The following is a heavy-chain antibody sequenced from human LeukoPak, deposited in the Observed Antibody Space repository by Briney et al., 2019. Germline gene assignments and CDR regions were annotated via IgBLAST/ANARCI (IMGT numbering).Heavy chain of an antibody. J-gene: IGHJ5*02. D-gene: IGHD3-22*01. CDR1: GGSISSYY. CDR2: IYTSGST. V-gene: IGHV4-4*07. Sequence: SETLSLTCTVSGGSISSYYWSWIRQPAGKGLEWIGRIYTSGSTNYNPSLKSRVTMSVDTSKNQFSLKLSSVTAADTAVYYCAREHYYDSSGSNWFDPWGQGTLVTVSS. CDR3: AREHYYDSSGSNWFDP.